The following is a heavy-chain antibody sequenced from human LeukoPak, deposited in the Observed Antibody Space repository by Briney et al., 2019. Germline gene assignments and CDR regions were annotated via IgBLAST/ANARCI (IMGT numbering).Heavy chain of an antibody. V-gene: IGHV1-8*01. CDR2: MNPNSGNT. D-gene: IGHD5-12*01. CDR3: ARFHSGYDRDYGMDV. Sequence: ASVKVSCKASGYTFTSYDINWVRQATGQGLEWMEWMNPNSGNTGYAQKFQGRVTMTRNTSISTAYMELSSLRSEDTAVYYCARFHSGYDRDYGMDVWGQGTTVTVSS. CDR1: GYTFTSYD. J-gene: IGHJ6*02.